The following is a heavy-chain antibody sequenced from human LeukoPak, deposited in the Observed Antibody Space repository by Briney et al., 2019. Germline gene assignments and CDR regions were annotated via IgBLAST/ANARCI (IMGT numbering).Heavy chain of an antibody. CDR1: GGSISSSSFY. J-gene: IGHJ4*02. D-gene: IGHD5-24*01. CDR3: ARLTGWLQFFNYFDY. V-gene: IGHV4-39*01. CDR2: ISYTGST. Sequence: PSETLSLTCSVSGGSISSSSFYWGWIRQPPGKGLEWIGSISYTGSTYYNPSLKSRVTISVDTSKNQFSLKLSSVTAADTAVYYCARLTGWLQFFNYFDYWGQGTLVTVSS.